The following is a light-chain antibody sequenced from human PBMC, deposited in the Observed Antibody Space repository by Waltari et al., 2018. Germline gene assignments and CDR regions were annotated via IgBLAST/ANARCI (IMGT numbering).Light chain of an antibody. CDR3: QQYFSGCT. CDR2: KAS. V-gene: IGKV1-5*03. Sequence: DIQMTQSPSTLSASVGDRVTITFRARQSLVVWVAWYPQTPGKAPKLLIDKASSLQNGVPSTFSGSGSGTDFTLTRSSLQPDDFATYYFQQYFSGCTLGQGTNLEIK. CDR1: QSLVVW. J-gene: IGKJ2*02.